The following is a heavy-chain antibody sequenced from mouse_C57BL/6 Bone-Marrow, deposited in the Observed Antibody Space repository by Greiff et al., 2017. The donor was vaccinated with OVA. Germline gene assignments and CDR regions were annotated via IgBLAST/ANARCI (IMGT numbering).Heavy chain of an antibody. CDR1: GYTFTDYY. D-gene: IGHD1-1*01. CDR2: IYPGSGNT. Sequence: QVQLQQSGAELVRPGASVKLSCKASGYTFTDYYINWVKQRPGQGLEWIARIYPGSGNTYYNEKFKGKATLTAEKSSSTAYMQLSSLTSEDSAVYVCAREGFYYYSVSYVDYWGQGTTLTVSS. CDR3: AREGFYYYSVSYVDY. V-gene: IGHV1-76*01. J-gene: IGHJ2*01.